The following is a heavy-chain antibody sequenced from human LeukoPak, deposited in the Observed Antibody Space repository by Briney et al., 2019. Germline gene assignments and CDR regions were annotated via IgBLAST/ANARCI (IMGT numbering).Heavy chain of an antibody. CDR1: GFTFSDYW. V-gene: IGHV3-11*04. CDR2: ISSSGSTI. D-gene: IGHD3-3*01. CDR3: ARVGDFWSGYYHESHYYGMDV. J-gene: IGHJ6*02. Sequence: GGSLRLSCAASGFTFSDYWMCWVRQAPGKGLEWVSYISSSGSTIYYADSVKGRFTISRDNAKKSLYLQMNSLRAEDTAVYYCARVGDFWSGYYHESHYYGMDVWGQGTTVTVSS.